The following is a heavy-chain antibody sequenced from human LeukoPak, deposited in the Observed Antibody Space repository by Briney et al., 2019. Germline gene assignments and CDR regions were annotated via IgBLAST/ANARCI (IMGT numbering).Heavy chain of an antibody. CDR3: ARIMDSFDY. CDR1: GFTFSSYS. J-gene: IGHJ4*02. CDR2: ISSSSSTI. V-gene: IGHV3-48*01. Sequence: GGSLRLSCAASGFTFSSYSMNWVRQAPGKGLEWVSYISSSSSTIYYADSVKGRFTISRDNSKNTLYLQMNSLRAEDTAVYYCARIMDSFDYWGQGTLVTVSS. D-gene: IGHD3-16*01.